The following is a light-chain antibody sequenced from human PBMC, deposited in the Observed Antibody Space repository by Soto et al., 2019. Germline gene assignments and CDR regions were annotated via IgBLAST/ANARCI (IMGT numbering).Light chain of an antibody. CDR2: AGS. J-gene: IGKJ1*01. V-gene: IGKV1-39*01. Sequence: DIQMTQSPSSLSGSVGDRVTITCRASQSISSYLNWYQQKPGKAPKLLVYAGSSLQSGVPSRFSGSGSGTDFTLTISSLQPEDFATYYCQQSYSTPWTFGQGTKVEIK. CDR3: QQSYSTPWT. CDR1: QSISSY.